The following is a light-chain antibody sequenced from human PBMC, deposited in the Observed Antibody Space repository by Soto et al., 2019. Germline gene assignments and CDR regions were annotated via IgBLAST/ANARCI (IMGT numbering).Light chain of an antibody. V-gene: IGKV3-15*01. J-gene: IGKJ1*01. CDR3: QHYNNWPPWT. Sequence: EIVLTQSPATLSVSPGERATLSCLASQSVSSNLAWYQQKPGQAPRLLIYGASTRATGIPARFSGSGSGTEFTLTISGVQSEDFAVYFCQHYNNWPPWTFGQGTKVDIK. CDR1: QSVSSN. CDR2: GAS.